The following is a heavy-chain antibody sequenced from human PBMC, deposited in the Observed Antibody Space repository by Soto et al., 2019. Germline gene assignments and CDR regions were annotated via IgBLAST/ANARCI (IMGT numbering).Heavy chain of an antibody. Sequence: PGGSLRLSCAASGFTFSSYWMSWVRQAPGKGLEWVANIKQDGSEKYYVDSVKGRFTISRDNAKNSLYLQMNSLRAEDTAVYYCARPPTYLDSNYFDYWGQGTLVTAPQ. CDR1: GFTFSSYW. CDR3: ARPPTYLDSNYFDY. V-gene: IGHV3-7*01. J-gene: IGHJ4*02. D-gene: IGHD1-26*01. CDR2: IKQDGSEK.